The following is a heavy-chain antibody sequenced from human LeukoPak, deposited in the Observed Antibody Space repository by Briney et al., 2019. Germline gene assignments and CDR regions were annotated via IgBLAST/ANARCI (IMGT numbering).Heavy chain of an antibody. D-gene: IGHD2-15*01. CDR3: ARGPYCSGGSCYFPTDY. CDR2: IIPIFGTT. CDR1: GGTFSSYA. Sequence: ASVKVSCKASGGTFSSYAISWVRQAPGQGLEWMGGIIPIFGTTNFAQKFQGRVTITADESTSTAYMELNSLRSEDTAVYYCARGPYCSGGSCYFPTDYWDQGTLVTVSS. V-gene: IGHV1-69*13. J-gene: IGHJ4*02.